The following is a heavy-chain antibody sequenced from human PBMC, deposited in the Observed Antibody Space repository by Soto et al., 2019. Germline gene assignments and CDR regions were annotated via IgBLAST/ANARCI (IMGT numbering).Heavy chain of an antibody. CDR3: AKPPRHYQRRDGYNYRAGTSG. V-gene: IGHV3-23*01. CDR2: ISGSGGST. D-gene: IGHD5-12*01. CDR1: GFTFSSYA. Sequence: EVQLLESGGGLVQPGGSLRLSCAASGFTFSSYAMSWVRQAPGKGLEWVSAISGSGGSTYYADSVKGRFTISRDNSKNTLYLQMNSLRAEDTAVYYCAKPPRHYQRRDGYNYRAGTSGWGQGTLVTVSS. J-gene: IGHJ4*02.